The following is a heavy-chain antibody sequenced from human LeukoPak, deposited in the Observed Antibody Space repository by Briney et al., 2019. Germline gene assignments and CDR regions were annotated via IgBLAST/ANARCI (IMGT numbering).Heavy chain of an antibody. V-gene: IGHV3-23*01. CDR1: GFTFSSYA. CDR3: AKRGVVIRVVLVGFHKEAYYFDS. J-gene: IGHJ4*02. CDR2: IGGSGGRT. D-gene: IGHD3-10*01. Sequence: PGGSLRLSCAASGFTFSSYAMSWVRQAPGKGLEWVAGIGGSGGRTNYADSVKGRFTISRDSPKNTLYLQMNSLRAEDTAVYFCAKRGVVIRVVLVGFHKEAYYFDSWGQGALVTVSS.